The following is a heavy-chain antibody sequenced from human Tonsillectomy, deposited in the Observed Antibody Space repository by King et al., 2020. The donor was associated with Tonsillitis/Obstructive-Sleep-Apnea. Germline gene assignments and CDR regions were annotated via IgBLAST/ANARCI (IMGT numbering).Heavy chain of an antibody. CDR3: ARLDCTNGVCYPPSGYYYYYMDV. CDR2: IYPGDSDT. D-gene: IGHD2-8*01. Sequence: VQLVESGAEVKKPGESLKISCKGSGYSFTSYWIGWVRQMPGKGLEWMGIIYPGDSDTRYSPSFQGQVTIPADKSISPAYLQWSSLKASDTAIDYCARLDCTNGVCYPPSGYYYYYMDVWGKGTTVTVSS. J-gene: IGHJ6*03. V-gene: IGHV5-51*01. CDR1: GYSFTSYW.